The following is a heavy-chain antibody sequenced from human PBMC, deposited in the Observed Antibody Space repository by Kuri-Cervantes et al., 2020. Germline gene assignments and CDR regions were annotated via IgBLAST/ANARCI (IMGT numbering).Heavy chain of an antibody. CDR1: GFTFSSYA. V-gene: IGHV3-30-3*01. CDR3: ARGGVRGWYYFDY. CDR2: ISYDGSNK. Sequence: GESLKISCAASGFTFSSYAMHWVRQAPGKGLEWVAVISYDGSNKYYAGSVKGRFTISRDNSKNTLYLQMNSLRAEDTAVYYCARGGVRGWYYFDYWGQGTLVTGSS. D-gene: IGHD6-19*01. J-gene: IGHJ4*02.